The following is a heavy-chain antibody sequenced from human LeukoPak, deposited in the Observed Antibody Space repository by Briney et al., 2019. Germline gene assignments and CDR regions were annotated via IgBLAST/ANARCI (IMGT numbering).Heavy chain of an antibody. V-gene: IGHV4-59*01. CDR1: GGSISSYY. CDR3: ARVFPSGSYYIPNWFDP. Sequence: SETLSLTCTVSGGSISSYYWSWIRQPPGKGLEWIGYIYYSGSTNCNPSLKSRVTISVDTSKNQFSLKLSSVTAADTAVYYCARVFPSGSYYIPNWFDPWGQGTLVTVSS. CDR2: IYYSGST. J-gene: IGHJ5*02. D-gene: IGHD3-10*01.